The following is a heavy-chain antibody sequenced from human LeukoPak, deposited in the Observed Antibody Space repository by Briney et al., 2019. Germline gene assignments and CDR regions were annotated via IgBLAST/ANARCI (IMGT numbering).Heavy chain of an antibody. CDR3: ASHCSSTSCYRYFDY. D-gene: IGHD2-2*01. CDR1: GYSFTSYW. V-gene: IGHV5-10-1*01. CDR2: IDPSDSYT. J-gene: IGHJ4*02. Sequence: GESLKISCKGSGYSFTSYWISWVRQMPGKGLEWTGRIDPSDSYTNYSPSFQGHVTISADKSISTAYLQWSSLKASDTAMYYCASHCSSTSCYRYFDYWGQGTLVTVSS.